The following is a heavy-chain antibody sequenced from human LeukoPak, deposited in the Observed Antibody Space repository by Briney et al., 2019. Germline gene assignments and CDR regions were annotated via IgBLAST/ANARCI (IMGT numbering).Heavy chain of an antibody. CDR3: AADGYSYGGGADYYFGIDV. D-gene: IGHD5-18*01. V-gene: IGHV1-58*01. CDR2: IVVGTGNT. J-gene: IGHJ6*02. CDR1: GFTFTSSA. Sequence: SVKVSCKASGFTFTSSAVQWVRQARGQRLGWIGWIVVGTGNTNSAQKFQERVTITRDTSTSTAYMELSSLRSEDTAVYYCAADGYSYGGGADYYFGIDVWGQGTTVTVSS.